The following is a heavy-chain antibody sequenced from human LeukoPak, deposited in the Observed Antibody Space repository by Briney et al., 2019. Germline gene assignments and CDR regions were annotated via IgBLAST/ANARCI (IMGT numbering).Heavy chain of an antibody. CDR1: GFTFSSYA. V-gene: IGHV3-23*01. CDR2: ISGSGGST. Sequence: GGSLRLSCAASGFTFSSYAMSWVRQAPGKGLKWVSAISGSGGSTYYADSVKGRFTISRDNSKNTLYLQMNSLRAEDTAVYYCAGILGYCTNGVCSRRYFQHWGQGTLVTVSS. CDR3: AGILGYCTNGVCSRRYFQH. J-gene: IGHJ1*01. D-gene: IGHD2-8*01.